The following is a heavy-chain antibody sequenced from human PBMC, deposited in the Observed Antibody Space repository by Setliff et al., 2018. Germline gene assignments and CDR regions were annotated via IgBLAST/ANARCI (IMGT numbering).Heavy chain of an antibody. CDR3: ATFTVIFYYFDY. CDR2: IYSSGST. V-gene: IGHV4-30-4*08. Sequence: SETLSLTCTVSGGSISSGDYYWSWIRQPPGKGLEWIGYIYSSGSTYYNPSIKSRVSISVDTSKNQFSLKLSSVTAADTSVYSCATFTVIFYYFDYWGQGTLVTVSS. CDR1: GGSISSGDYY. D-gene: IGHD3-9*01. J-gene: IGHJ4*02.